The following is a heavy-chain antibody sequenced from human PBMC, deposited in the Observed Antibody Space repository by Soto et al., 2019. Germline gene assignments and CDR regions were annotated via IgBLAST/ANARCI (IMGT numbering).Heavy chain of an antibody. J-gene: IGHJ4*02. CDR1: GGTLSSDT. V-gene: IGHV1-69*01. CDR2: LIPILGTT. D-gene: IGHD6-19*01. Sequence: QVQLVQSGAEVRKPGSSVKVSCKASGGTLSSDTVRWVRQAPGQGLEWIGGLIPILGTTHYAQKFQGRVTITADESTNTAYMELSSLRSDDTAVYYCARASGYVSGWYHDYWGQGTRVTVSS. CDR3: ARASGYVSGWYHDY.